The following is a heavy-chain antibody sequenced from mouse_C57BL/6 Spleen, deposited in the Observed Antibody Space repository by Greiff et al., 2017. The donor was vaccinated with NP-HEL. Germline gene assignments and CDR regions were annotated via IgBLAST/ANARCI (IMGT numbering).Heavy chain of an antibody. CDR1: GFTFSSYA. V-gene: IGHV5-4*03. CDR3: ARVGGTTVVADY. CDR2: ISDGGSYT. Sequence: EVMLVESGGGLVKPGGSLKLSCAASGFTFSSYAMSWVRQTPEKRLEWVATISDGGSYTYYPDNVKGRFTISRDNAKNNLYLQMSHLKSEDTAMYYCARVGGTTVVADYWGQGTTLTVSS. J-gene: IGHJ2*01. D-gene: IGHD1-1*01.